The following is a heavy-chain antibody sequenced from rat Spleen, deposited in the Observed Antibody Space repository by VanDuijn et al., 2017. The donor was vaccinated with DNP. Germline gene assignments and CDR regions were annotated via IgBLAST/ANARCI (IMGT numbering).Heavy chain of an antibody. CDR2: ISTGGDET. CDR3: ATHNYYFDD. V-gene: IGHV5S13*01. D-gene: IGHD1-11*01. CDR1: GFIFSNYG. J-gene: IGHJ2*01. Sequence: EVQLVESGGGLVQPGRSLKLYCAASGFIFSNYGMAWVRQATTEGLEWVASISTGGDETDYRDSVKGRFTISRDNAKNTQYLQMDSLMAEDTATYYCATHNYYFDDWVNGFMVTVSS.